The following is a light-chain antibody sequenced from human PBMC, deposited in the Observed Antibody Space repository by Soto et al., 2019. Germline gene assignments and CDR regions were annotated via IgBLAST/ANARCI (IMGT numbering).Light chain of an antibody. CDR3: SAYPSSTVV. J-gene: IGLJ2*01. CDR2: DVR. CDR1: NSDVGGYNY. Sequence: QSVLTQPASVSGSPGQSITISCTGTNSDVGGYNYVSWYQQHPGKAPKLMIYDVRNRPSGVSNRFSGSKSGNTASLTISGLQAADEADYYCSAYPSSTVVFGGGTKLTVL. V-gene: IGLV2-14*01.